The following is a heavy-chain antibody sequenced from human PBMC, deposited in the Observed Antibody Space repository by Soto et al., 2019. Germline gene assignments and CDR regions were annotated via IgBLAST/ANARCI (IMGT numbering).Heavy chain of an antibody. CDR2: VWYDGSKQ. V-gene: IGHV3-33*01. CDR3: ARDNDRSGQFSYFDY. D-gene: IGHD3-22*01. Sequence: QVQLVESGGGVVQSGRSLRLSCAASGFTFSHYGIDWVRQAPGKGLEWVAGVWYDGSKQYYADSVKGRFTVFRDNSKNTVYLQMNSLRPEDTAVYYCARDNDRSGQFSYFDYWGQGILVTVSS. J-gene: IGHJ4*02. CDR1: GFTFSHYG.